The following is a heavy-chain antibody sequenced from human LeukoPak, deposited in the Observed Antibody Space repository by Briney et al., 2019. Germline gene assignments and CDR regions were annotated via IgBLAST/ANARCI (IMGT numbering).Heavy chain of an antibody. CDR3: AKVAVAGPFDY. Sequence: PGGSLRLSCAASGFTFSNSAMSWVRQAPGKGLEWVSTLSGSGITTYYADSVKGRFTISRDNSKNTLYLQMNSLRAEDTAVYYCAKVAVAGPFDYWGQGTLVTVSS. D-gene: IGHD6-19*01. CDR2: LSGSGITT. V-gene: IGHV3-23*01. CDR1: GFTFSNSA. J-gene: IGHJ4*02.